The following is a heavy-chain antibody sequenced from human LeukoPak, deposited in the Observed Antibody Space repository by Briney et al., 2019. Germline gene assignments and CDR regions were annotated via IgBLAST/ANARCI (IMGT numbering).Heavy chain of an antibody. CDR1: GFTFGNYG. D-gene: IGHD4-17*01. Sequence: PGGSLRLSCAASGFTFGNYGMSWVRQAPGKGLEWVSGINWNGGSTGYADSVEGRFTISRDNAKNSQYLQMNSLSVEDTALYYCARAQTYGDSRLLLDYWGQRTLVTVSS. CDR3: ARAQTYGDSRLLLDY. V-gene: IGHV3-20*04. CDR2: INWNGGST. J-gene: IGHJ4*02.